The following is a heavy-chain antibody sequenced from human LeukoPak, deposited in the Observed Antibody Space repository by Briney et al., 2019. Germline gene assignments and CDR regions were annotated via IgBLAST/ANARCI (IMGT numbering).Heavy chain of an antibody. CDR2: IYYSGST. V-gene: IGHV4-39*01. CDR3: ARHYECWSAYRYYYCGMDV. J-gene: IGHJ6*02. Sequence: PSETLSLTCTVSGGSITSSSYYWGWIRQPPGKGLEWFGSIYYSGSTYYNPSLKSRFTISVDSSKIQFSLKLSSLTAADTAVYYCARHYECWSAYRYYYCGMDVWGQGTTVTVSS. CDR1: GGSITSSSYY. D-gene: IGHD3-3*01.